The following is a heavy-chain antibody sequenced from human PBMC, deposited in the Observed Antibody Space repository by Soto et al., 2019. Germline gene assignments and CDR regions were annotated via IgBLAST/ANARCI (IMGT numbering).Heavy chain of an antibody. CDR2: IYYTGST. CDR1: GASISSGNYY. V-gene: IGHV4-31*03. J-gene: IGHJ4*02. D-gene: IGHD3-10*01. CDR3: ARGREEAGGPFDY. Sequence: QVQLQESGPGLVKPSQTLSLTCSVSGASISSGNYYWSWIRQHPGKGLEWIGYIYYTGSTYYNPSLRSRITISEDMSKNHFSLRLSSVTAADTAVYYCARGREEAGGPFDYWGQGTLVTVPS.